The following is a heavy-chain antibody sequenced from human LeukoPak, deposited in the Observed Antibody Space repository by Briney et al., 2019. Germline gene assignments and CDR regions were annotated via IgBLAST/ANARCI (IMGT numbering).Heavy chain of an antibody. V-gene: IGHV3-48*03. D-gene: IGHD1-1*01. CDR1: GFTFTSYE. Sequence: PGGSLRLSCAVSGFTFTSYEMNWVRQAPGKGLEWVSYITISGSTIYYADSVKGRFTISRDNAKNSLYLQMNSLRAEDTAVYYFARTTSFDYWGQRALVTVSS. J-gene: IGHJ4*02. CDR3: ARTTSFDY. CDR2: ITISGSTI.